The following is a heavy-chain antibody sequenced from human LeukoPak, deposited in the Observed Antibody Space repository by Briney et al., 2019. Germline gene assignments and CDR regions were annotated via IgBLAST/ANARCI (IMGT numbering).Heavy chain of an antibody. CDR2: IYYSGST. Sequence: SETLSLTCTVSGGSISSSSYYWGWLRQPPGKGLEWIGCIYYSGSTYYNPSLTSRVTISVDTSKNQFSLKLSSVTAADTAVYYCARQLWFGDYNWFDPWGQGTLVTVSS. CDR3: ARQLWFGDYNWFDP. D-gene: IGHD3-10*01. CDR1: GGSISSSSYY. J-gene: IGHJ5*02. V-gene: IGHV4-39*01.